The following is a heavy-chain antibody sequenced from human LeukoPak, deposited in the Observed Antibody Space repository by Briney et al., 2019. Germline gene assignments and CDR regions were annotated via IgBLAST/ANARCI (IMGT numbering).Heavy chain of an antibody. Sequence: GRSLRLSCAVSGFSVNDNYMSWARQAPGKGLQWVSVMFPDGRTYYADSVKGRFTISRDLARNTLLLQMHSLRADDTAVHYCARTNPVYGDYDYWGQGTLVTVSS. CDR3: ARTNPVYGDYDY. D-gene: IGHD4-17*01. J-gene: IGHJ4*02. V-gene: IGHV3-53*01. CDR1: GFSVNDNY. CDR2: MFPDGRT.